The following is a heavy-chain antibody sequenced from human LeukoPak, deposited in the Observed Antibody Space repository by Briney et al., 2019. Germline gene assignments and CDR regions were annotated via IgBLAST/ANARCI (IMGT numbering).Heavy chain of an antibody. Sequence: LPGGSLRLSCAASGFTFSSYGVHWVRQAPGKGLEWVAVISYDGSNKYYADSVKGRFTISRDNSKNTLYLQMNSLRAEDTAVYYCAKDQTGHDYGGTRFDYWGQGTLVTVSS. CDR1: GFTFSSYG. CDR3: AKDQTGHDYGGTRFDY. CDR2: ISYDGSNK. V-gene: IGHV3-30*18. D-gene: IGHD4-23*01. J-gene: IGHJ4*02.